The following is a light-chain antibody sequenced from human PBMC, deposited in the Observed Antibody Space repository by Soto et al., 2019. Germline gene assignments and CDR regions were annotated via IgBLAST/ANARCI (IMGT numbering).Light chain of an antibody. CDR3: QQANTFPLT. J-gene: IGKJ4*01. Sequence: DIQLTQSPSSVSASIGDRVTMTCQASQGVTRWLAWYQQKPGRAPKLLIYTASSLQTGVPSRFSASGFGTDFTLTISSLQPEDFATYYCQQANTFPLTFGGGTKVEIK. V-gene: IGKV1-12*01. CDR1: QGVTRW. CDR2: TAS.